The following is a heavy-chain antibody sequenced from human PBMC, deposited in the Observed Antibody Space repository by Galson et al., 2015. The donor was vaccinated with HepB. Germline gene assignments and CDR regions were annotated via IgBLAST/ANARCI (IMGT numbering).Heavy chain of an antibody. Sequence: SLRLSCAASGFTFSSYSMNWVRQAPGKGLEWVSYISGSSSTIYYADSVKGRFTTSRDNGKNSLYLQMNSLRDEDTAVYYCTRADFYGSGGYWFFDPWGQGTLVTVS. D-gene: IGHD3-22*01. CDR1: GFTFSSYS. J-gene: IGHJ5*02. CDR3: TRADFYGSGGYWFFDP. CDR2: ISGSSSTI. V-gene: IGHV3-48*02.